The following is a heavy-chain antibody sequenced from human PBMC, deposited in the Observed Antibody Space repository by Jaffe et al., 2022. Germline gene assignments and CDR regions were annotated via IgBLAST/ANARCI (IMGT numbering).Heavy chain of an antibody. Sequence: EVQLVESGGGLVQPGGSLRLSCAASGFTFSTFSMNWVRQAPGKGLEWVSHISSTSTTIYYADSLKGRFTISRDNAKNSLYLQMNSLRAEDTAVYYCARQLSSVYVDDAFDIWGQGTMVTVSS. J-gene: IGHJ3*02. CDR3: ARQLSSVYVDDAFDI. CDR1: GFTFSTFS. V-gene: IGHV3-48*01. D-gene: IGHD5-12*01. CDR2: ISSTSTTI.